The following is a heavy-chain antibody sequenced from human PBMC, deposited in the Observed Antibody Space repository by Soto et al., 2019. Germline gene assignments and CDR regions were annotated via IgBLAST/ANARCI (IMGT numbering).Heavy chain of an antibody. CDR2: ISSSSSTI. Sequence: GGSLRLSCAASGFTFSSYSMNWVRQAPGKGLEWVSYISSSSSTIYYADSVKGRFTISRDNAKNSLYLQMNSLRAEDTAVYHCARSGDIVVVVAATERGDAFDIWGQGTMVTVSS. CDR1: GFTFSSYS. D-gene: IGHD2-15*01. V-gene: IGHV3-48*01. CDR3: ARSGDIVVVVAATERGDAFDI. J-gene: IGHJ3*02.